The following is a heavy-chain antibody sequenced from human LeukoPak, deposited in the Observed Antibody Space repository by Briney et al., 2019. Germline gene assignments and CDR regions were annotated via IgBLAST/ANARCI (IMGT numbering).Heavy chain of an antibody. D-gene: IGHD3-22*01. CDR3: ATYDSLSYYYGMDV. Sequence: GASVKVSCKVSGYTLTELSMHWVRQAPGKGLEWMGGFDPEDGETIYAQKFQGRVTMTEDTSTDTAYMELSSLRSEDTAVYYCATYDSLSYYYGMDVWGHGTTVTVSS. CDR2: FDPEDGET. V-gene: IGHV1-24*01. J-gene: IGHJ6*02. CDR1: GYTLTELS.